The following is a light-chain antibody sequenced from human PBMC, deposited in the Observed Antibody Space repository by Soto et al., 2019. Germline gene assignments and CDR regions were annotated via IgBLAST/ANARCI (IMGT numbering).Light chain of an antibody. CDR3: MQALQTPLT. Sequence: DIVMTQSPLSLPVTPGEPASISCRSSQSLLHSNGFNYLDWYLQKPGLSPQLLIYLGSNRASGVPDRFSGSGSGTDFTLKISRVEAEDVGVYYCMQALQTPLTFGQGTKVEIK. CDR2: LGS. V-gene: IGKV2-28*01. CDR1: QSLLHSNGFNY. J-gene: IGKJ1*01.